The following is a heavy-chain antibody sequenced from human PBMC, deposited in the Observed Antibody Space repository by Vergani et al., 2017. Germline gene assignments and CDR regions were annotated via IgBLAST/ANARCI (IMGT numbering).Heavy chain of an antibody. CDR1: GFTFDDYA. J-gene: IGHJ4*02. Sequence: EVQLVESGGGLVQPGRSLRLSCAASGFTFDDYAMHWVRQAPGKGLEWVSGISWNSGSIGYADSVKGRFTISRDNAKNSLYLQMNSLRAEDTALYYCARHGRRIVGAGDYWGQGTLVTVSS. V-gene: IGHV3-9*01. CDR2: ISWNSGSI. CDR3: ARHGRRIVGAGDY. D-gene: IGHD1-26*01.